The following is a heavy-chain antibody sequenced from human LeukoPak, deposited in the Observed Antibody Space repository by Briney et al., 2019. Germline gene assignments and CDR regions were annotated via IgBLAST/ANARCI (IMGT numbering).Heavy chain of an antibody. CDR3: ARVIAGRPRFHSGSGWSSLYYFDY. CDR2: ISAYNGNT. Sequence: GASVKVSCKASGYTFTSYGISWVRQAPGQGLEWMGWISAYNGNTNYAQKLQGRVTMTTDTSTSTAYMELRSLRSDDTAVYYCARVIAGRPRFHSGSGWSSLYYFDYWGQGTLVTVSS. CDR1: GYTFTSYG. J-gene: IGHJ4*02. V-gene: IGHV1-18*01. D-gene: IGHD6-19*01.